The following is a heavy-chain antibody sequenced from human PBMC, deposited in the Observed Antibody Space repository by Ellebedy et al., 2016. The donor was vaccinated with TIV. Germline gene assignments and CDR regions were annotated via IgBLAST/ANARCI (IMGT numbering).Heavy chain of an antibody. CDR1: GGTFSSYG. CDR2: IIPIFGTA. CDR3: AKEGANVGFDP. J-gene: IGHJ5*02. D-gene: IGHD4/OR15-4a*01. V-gene: IGHV1-69*13. Sequence: SVKVSXXASGGTFSSYGISWVRQAPGQGLEWMGGIIPIFGTANYAQNFQGRVTITADESTSTSYMELSSLRSEDTAVYYCAKEGANVGFDPWGQGTLVTVSS.